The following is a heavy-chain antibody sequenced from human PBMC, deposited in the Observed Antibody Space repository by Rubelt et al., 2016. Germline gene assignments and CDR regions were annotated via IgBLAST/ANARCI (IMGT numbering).Heavy chain of an antibody. CDR3: ARGWPIVGTTALDY. J-gene: IGHJ4*02. CDR2: ISSSSDYI. V-gene: IGHV3-21*01. D-gene: IGHD1-26*01. Sequence: RGLDWVSSISSSSDYIYYADSVKGRFTISRDNSKNTLYLQMNSLRAEDTAVYYCARGWPIVGTTALDYWGQGTLVTVSS.